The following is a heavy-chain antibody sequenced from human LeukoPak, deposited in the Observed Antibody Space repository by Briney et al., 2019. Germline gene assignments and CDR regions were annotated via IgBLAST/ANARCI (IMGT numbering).Heavy chain of an antibody. D-gene: IGHD2-2*01. CDR1: GFTFSSYA. CDR3: AKDTRYCSSTSCSNWFDP. Sequence: GSLRLSCAASGFTFSSYAMSWVRQAPGKGLEWVSAISGSGGSTYYADSVKGRFTISRDNSKNTLYLQMNSLRAEDTAVYYCAKDTRYCSSTSCSNWFDPWGQGTLVTVSS. CDR2: ISGSGGST. V-gene: IGHV3-23*01. J-gene: IGHJ5*02.